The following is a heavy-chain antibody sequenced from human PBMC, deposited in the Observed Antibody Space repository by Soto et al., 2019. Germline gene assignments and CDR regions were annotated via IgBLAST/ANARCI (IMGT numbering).Heavy chain of an antibody. J-gene: IGHJ4*02. Sequence: ASVKVSCKASGFTFTSSAVRWVRQARGQGLEWIGWIVPVSGTTNYAQKFQGRVTITRDMSTSTAYMELSSLRSEDTAVYYCAPGGYNYDCTCYNSWGQGTLGTVS. CDR3: APGGYNYDCTCYNS. V-gene: IGHV1-58*01. CDR2: IVPVSGTT. D-gene: IGHD3-22*01. CDR1: GFTFTSSA.